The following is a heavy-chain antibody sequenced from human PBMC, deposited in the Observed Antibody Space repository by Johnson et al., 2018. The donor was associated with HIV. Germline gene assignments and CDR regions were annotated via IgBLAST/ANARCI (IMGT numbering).Heavy chain of an antibody. J-gene: IGHJ3*02. CDR2: IRYDGSKN. CDR3: AKQHEQLVEPDAFDI. V-gene: IGHV3-30*02. Sequence: QVRLVESGGGLVQPGGSLRVSCAASGFSFSSYGMHWVRQAPGKGLAWVAFIRYDGSKNYYADSVKGRFTISRDNSKNTLYLQMNSLRAEDTAVYYCAKQHEQLVEPDAFDIWGQGTMVTVSS. D-gene: IGHD6-6*01. CDR1: GFSFSSYG.